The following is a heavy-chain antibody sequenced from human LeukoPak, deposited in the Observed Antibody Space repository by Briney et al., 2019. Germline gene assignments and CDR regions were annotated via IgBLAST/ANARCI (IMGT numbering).Heavy chain of an antibody. CDR2: INSNSGDT. CDR3: ARPGGGLDY. V-gene: IGHV1-2*02. D-gene: IGHD3-16*01. J-gene: IGHJ4*02. CDR1: GYTFTGYY. Sequence: GASVKVSCKASGYTFTGYYMHWVRQAPGQGLEWMGWINSNSGDTNYAQKFQGRVTMTRDTSISTAYVELSRLTSDDTAVYYCARPGGGLDYWGQGTLVTVSS.